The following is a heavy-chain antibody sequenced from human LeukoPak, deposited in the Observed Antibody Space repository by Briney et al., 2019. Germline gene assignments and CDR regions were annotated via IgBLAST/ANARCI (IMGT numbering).Heavy chain of an antibody. CDR2: IRSKGSGETT. Sequence: GGSLRLSCTPSGFRFGDYAMSWVRQAPGKGLEWVAFIRSKGSGETTEYAASVRGRFTISRDDSKSTAYLQMNNLKIADTAVYFCTRAQVWFGQQGSWFDPWGQGTQVTVSS. D-gene: IGHD3-10*01. J-gene: IGHJ5*02. CDR3: TRAQVWFGQQGSWFDP. CDR1: GFRFGDYA. V-gene: IGHV3-49*04.